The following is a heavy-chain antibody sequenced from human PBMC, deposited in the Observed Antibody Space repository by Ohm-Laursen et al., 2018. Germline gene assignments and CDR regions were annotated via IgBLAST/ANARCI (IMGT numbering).Heavy chain of an antibody. V-gene: IGHV4-34*01. D-gene: IGHD2-2*01. Sequence: SDTLSLTCAVYGGSFSGYYWSWIRQPPGKGLEWIGEINHSGSTNYNPSLKSRVTISVDTSKNQFSLKLSSVTAADTAVYYCARGLGYCSSTSCYFRWFDPWGQGTLVTVSS. CDR1: GGSFSGYY. CDR2: INHSGST. J-gene: IGHJ5*02. CDR3: ARGLGYCSSTSCYFRWFDP.